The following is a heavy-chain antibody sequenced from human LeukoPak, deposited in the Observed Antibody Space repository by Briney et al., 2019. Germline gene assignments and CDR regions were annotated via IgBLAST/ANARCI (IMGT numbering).Heavy chain of an antibody. J-gene: IGHJ4*02. D-gene: IGHD5-18*01. CDR2: IFHTGRT. Sequence: SETLSLTCSVSGASMRIYYWNWIRQPPGKGLESIGYIFHTGRTRDNPSLNSRVTISLDTSQNQFSLRLTSVTAADTAVYYCAKDERYSYGTPGDYWGQGTLVTVSS. CDR1: GASMRIYY. CDR3: AKDERYSYGTPGDY. V-gene: IGHV4-59*01.